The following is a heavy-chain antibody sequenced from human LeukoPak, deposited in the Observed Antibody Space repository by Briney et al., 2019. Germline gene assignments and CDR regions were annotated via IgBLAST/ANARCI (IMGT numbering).Heavy chain of an antibody. CDR2: INSDGSST. CDR3: GRDRGIAAWNFFDP. D-gene: IGHD6-6*01. CDR1: GFTFSNYW. J-gene: IGHJ4*01. Sequence: TGGSLRLSCAASGFTFSNYWMHWVRQAPGRGLVWVSRINSDGSSTTYADSVKDRFTISRDNAKNTLYLQMNNPRAEDTVVYSFGRDRGIAAWNFFDPWGQGTLVTVSS. V-gene: IGHV3-74*01.